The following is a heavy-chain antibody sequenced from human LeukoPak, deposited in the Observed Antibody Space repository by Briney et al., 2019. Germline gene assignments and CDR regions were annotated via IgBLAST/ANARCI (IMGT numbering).Heavy chain of an antibody. Sequence: SVKFSCKASVGTFNSYASSWVRHAPGQGLEWMGGIIPIFGTANYAQKSQGTVTITTDESTSTAYMELSSLRSEDTAVYYCARDRGGSYTHDAFDIWGQGTMVTVSS. CDR3: ARDRGGSYTHDAFDI. CDR2: IIPIFGTA. V-gene: IGHV1-69*05. J-gene: IGHJ3*02. CDR1: VGTFNSYA. D-gene: IGHD1-26*01.